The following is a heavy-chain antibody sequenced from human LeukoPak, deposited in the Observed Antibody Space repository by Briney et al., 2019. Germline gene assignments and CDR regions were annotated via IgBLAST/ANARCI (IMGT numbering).Heavy chain of an antibody. CDR1: GYRFNAYW. V-gene: IGHV5-51*01. CDR2: IYPDDSDT. J-gene: IGHJ3*01. CDR3: ARPNITSYYDSRGYDAFDV. D-gene: IGHD3-22*01. Sequence: GESLKTSCKGSGYRFNAYWIAWVRQMPGKGLEWMGIIYPDDSDTRYSPSFQGQVTISADNSVRTAYLQWSSLKASDTAMYYCARPNITSYYDSRGYDAFDVWGQGTMVTVSS.